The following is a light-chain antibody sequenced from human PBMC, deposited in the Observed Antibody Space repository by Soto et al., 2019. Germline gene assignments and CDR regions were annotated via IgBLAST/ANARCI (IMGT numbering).Light chain of an antibody. CDR2: GAS. Sequence: EIVLTQSPGTLSLSPGERATLSCRASQSVSSSYLAWYQQKPGQAPRLLIYGASSMATGIPDRFSGSGSGTDLPLTISRLEPEDFAVYYCQQYGSSPYTFGQGTKLEI. CDR3: QQYGSSPYT. V-gene: IGKV3-20*01. J-gene: IGKJ2*01. CDR1: QSVSSSY.